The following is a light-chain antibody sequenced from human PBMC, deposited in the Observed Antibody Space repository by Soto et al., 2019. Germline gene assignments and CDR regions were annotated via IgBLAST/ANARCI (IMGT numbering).Light chain of an antibody. J-gene: IGKJ1*01. Sequence: DSQMTQFPSTLSGSVGDRVTITCRASQTISSWLAWYQQKPGKAPKLLIYKASTLKSGVPSRFSGSGSGTEFTLTISSLQPDDFATYYCQHYNSHSEAFGQGTKVDIK. CDR2: KAS. CDR3: QHYNSHSEA. CDR1: QTISSW. V-gene: IGKV1-5*03.